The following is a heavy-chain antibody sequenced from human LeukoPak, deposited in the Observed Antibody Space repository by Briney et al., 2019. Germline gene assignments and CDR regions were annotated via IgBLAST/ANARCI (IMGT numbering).Heavy chain of an antibody. Sequence: GGSLRLSCAASGFTFDDYGMSWVRQAPGKGLEWVSGINWNGGSTGYADSVKGRFTISRDNSKNTLYLQMNSLRAEDTAVYYCARTYSGSYSRYFDYWGQGTLVTVSS. CDR2: INWNGGST. V-gene: IGHV3-20*04. J-gene: IGHJ4*02. CDR3: ARTYSGSYSRYFDY. CDR1: GFTFDDYG. D-gene: IGHD1-26*01.